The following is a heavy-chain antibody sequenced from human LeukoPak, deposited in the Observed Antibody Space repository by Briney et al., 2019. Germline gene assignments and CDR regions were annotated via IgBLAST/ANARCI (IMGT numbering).Heavy chain of an antibody. J-gene: IGHJ1*01. Sequence: PGGSLRLSCAASGFTFSSYGMHWVRQAPGKGLEWVAFIRYDGSSKYYADSVKGRLTISRDNSRNTLYLQMNSLRAEDTAVYYCAKVGIAVVVITTYFQHWGQGTLVTVSS. D-gene: IGHD3-22*01. V-gene: IGHV3-30*02. CDR1: GFTFSSYG. CDR2: IRYDGSSK. CDR3: AKVGIAVVVITTYFQH.